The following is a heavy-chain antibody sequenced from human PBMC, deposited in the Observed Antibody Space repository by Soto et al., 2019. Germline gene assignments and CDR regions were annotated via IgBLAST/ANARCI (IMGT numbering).Heavy chain of an antibody. CDR1: GYTFTDYW. J-gene: IGHJ6*02. V-gene: IGHV5-51*01. CDR3: ARHTVGYFEQDFYYYGMDV. D-gene: IGHD3-9*01. CDR2: IYPGDSNT. Sequence: GESLKISCRGSGYTFTDYWIVWVRQMPGKGLEWMGVIYPGDSNTKYSPSFQGQVTLSADKSITTAYLQWNNLKASDTAVYYCARHTVGYFEQDFYYYGMDVWGQGTTVTVSS.